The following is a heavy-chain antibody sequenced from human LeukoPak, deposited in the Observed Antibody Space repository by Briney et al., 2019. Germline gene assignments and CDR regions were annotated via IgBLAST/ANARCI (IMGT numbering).Heavy chain of an antibody. CDR1: GFTFSSYW. J-gene: IGHJ4*02. CDR3: ARDRVAAAGGYYFDY. D-gene: IGHD6-13*01. V-gene: IGHV3-7*01. CDR2: IKQDGSEK. Sequence: GGSLRLSCAASGFTFSSYWMSWVRQAPGKGLEWVANIKQDGSEKYYVDSVKGRFTISRDNAKNSLYLQMNSLRAEDTAVYYCARDRVAAAGGYYFDYWGQGTLVTVSS.